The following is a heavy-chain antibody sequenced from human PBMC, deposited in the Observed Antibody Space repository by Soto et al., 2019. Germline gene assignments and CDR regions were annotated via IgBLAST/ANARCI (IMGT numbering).Heavy chain of an antibody. CDR3: ARAQDIVVVVAATPSYGMDV. J-gene: IGHJ6*02. V-gene: IGHV4-34*01. CDR2: INHSGST. Sequence: PSETLCLTCAVYGGSFGGYYWSWIRQPPGKGLEWIGEINHSGSTNYNPSLKSRVTISVDTSKNQFSLKLSSVTAADTAVYYCARAQDIVVVVAATPSYGMDVWGQGTTVTVSS. D-gene: IGHD2-15*01. CDR1: GGSFGGYY.